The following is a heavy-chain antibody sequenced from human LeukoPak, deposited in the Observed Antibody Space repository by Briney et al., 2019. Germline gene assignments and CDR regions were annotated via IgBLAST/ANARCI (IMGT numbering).Heavy chain of an antibody. CDR3: ARSRAFNSGAFDP. D-gene: IGHD1-26*01. CDR1: GASVSSASY. CDR2: IYNGVNT. J-gene: IGHJ5*02. V-gene: IGHV4-61*01. Sequence: SETLSLTCTVSGASVSSASYWTWIRQPPGQGVAWIAHIYNGVNTNYNPSLKSRVTISVDTSKNQFSLRLNSVTAADTAVYYCARSRAFNSGAFDPWGQGSLVTVSS.